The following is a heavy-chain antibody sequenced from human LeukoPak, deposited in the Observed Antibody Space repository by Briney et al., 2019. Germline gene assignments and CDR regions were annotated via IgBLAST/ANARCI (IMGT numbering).Heavy chain of an antibody. J-gene: IGHJ6*03. Sequence: GASVKVSCKASGGTFSSYAISWVRQAPGQGLEWMGGIIPIFGTATYAQKFQGRVTITADESTSTAYMELSSLRSEDTAVYYCARGQWGQLVPNYYYMDVWGKGTTVTVSS. CDR3: ARGQWGQLVPNYYYMDV. V-gene: IGHV1-69*13. CDR2: IIPIFGTA. CDR1: GGTFSSYA. D-gene: IGHD6-6*01.